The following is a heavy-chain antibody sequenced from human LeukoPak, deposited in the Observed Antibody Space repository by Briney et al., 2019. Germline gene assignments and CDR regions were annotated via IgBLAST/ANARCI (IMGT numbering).Heavy chain of an antibody. CDR1: GFTVSSNY. CDR2: IYSGGST. Sequence: GGSLRLSCAASGFTVSSNYMSWVRQAPGKGLEWVSVIYSGGSTYYADSVKGRFTISRDNSKNTLYLQMNGLRAEDTAVYYCARLYCSGGSCHFDYWGQGTLVTVSS. CDR3: ARLYCSGGSCHFDY. V-gene: IGHV3-53*01. D-gene: IGHD2-15*01. J-gene: IGHJ4*02.